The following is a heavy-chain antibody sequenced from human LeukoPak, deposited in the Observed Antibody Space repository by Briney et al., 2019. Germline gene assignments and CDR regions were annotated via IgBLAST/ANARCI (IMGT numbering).Heavy chain of an antibody. J-gene: IGHJ4*02. D-gene: IGHD2-8*01. CDR2: ITPNSGGT. Sequence: VASVKVSCKASGYTFTGPYIHWMRQAPGQGLEWMGWITPNSGGTKYAQKFQGRVTVTRDTSTSTAYMELRGLRADDTAAYYCARVEYCTKGVCINFDLWGQGTLVTVSS. CDR3: ARVEYCTKGVCINFDL. CDR1: GYTFTGPY. V-gene: IGHV1-2*02.